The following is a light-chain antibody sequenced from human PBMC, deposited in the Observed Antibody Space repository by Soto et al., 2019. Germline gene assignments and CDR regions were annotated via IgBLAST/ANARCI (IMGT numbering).Light chain of an antibody. Sequence: DIQLTQSPSFLSSSVGDRVIITCRASQGISSYLAWYQQRPGKAPNLLIHAISTLQTGVPSRFSGSGSGTEFTLTINSLQPEDLATYYCQQLNNYVLTFGGGTKVEIK. CDR2: AIS. J-gene: IGKJ4*01. V-gene: IGKV1-9*01. CDR1: QGISSY. CDR3: QQLNNYVLT.